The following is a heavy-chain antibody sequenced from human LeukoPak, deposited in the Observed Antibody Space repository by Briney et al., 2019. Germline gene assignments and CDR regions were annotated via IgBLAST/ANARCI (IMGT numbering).Heavy chain of an antibody. CDR2: ISSRSSTI. V-gene: IGHV3-48*03. J-gene: IGHJ3*02. CDR1: GFTFSSYE. D-gene: IGHD3-16*01. Sequence: GGSLRLSCAASGFTFSSYELYWVRQAPGKGLEWILYISSRSSTIKYADSVRGRFTISRADARESLFLQMNSLRAEDTAIYYCGASRQYVGAFDIWGQGTLVTVSS. CDR3: GASRQYVGAFDI.